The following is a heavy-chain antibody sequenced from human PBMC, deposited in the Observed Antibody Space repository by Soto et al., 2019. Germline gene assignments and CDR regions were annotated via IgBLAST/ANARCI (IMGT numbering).Heavy chain of an antibody. Sequence: SGTLSLTCSVSGGSVRSDNYYWIWIRQPPGKGLECIGYISSSVSTRYNPSPKRRVTISVDTSKNQFSLKLSSVTAADTAVYYCATRTVFRPLDFWGQGTLVTVCS. V-gene: IGHV4-61*01. J-gene: IGHJ4*02. CDR2: ISSSVST. CDR3: ATRTVFRPLDF. CDR1: GGSVRSDNYY.